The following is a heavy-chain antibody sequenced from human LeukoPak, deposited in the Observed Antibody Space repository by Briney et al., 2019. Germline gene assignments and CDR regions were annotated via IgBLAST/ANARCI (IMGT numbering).Heavy chain of an antibody. CDR1: GYSISSGYY. V-gene: IGHV4-38-2*01. J-gene: IGHJ5*02. D-gene: IGHD2-2*01. Sequence: PSETLSLTCAVSGYSISSGYYWGWIRQPPGKGLEWIGSIYHSGSTYYNPSLKSRVTISVDTSKNQFSLKLSSVTAADTAVYYCARHVYRVVPAALVWFDPWGQGTLVTVSS. CDR2: IYHSGST. CDR3: ARHVYRVVPAALVWFDP.